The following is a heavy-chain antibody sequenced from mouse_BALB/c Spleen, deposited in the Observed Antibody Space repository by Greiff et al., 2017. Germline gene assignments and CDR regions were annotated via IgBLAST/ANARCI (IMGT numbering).Heavy chain of an antibody. CDR1: GYTFSSYW. J-gene: IGHJ2*01. V-gene: IGHV1-9*01. CDR3: ALDMITTSYFDY. CDR2: ILPGSGST. Sequence: VQLQQSGAELMKPGASVKISCKATGYTFSSYWIEWVKQRPGHGLEWIGEILPGSGSTNYNEKFKGKATFTADTSSNTAYMQLSSLTSEDSAVYYCALDMITTSYFDYWGQGTTLTVSS. D-gene: IGHD2-4*01.